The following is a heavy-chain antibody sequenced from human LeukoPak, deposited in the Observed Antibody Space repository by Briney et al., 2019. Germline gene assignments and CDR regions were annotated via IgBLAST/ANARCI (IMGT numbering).Heavy chain of an antibody. V-gene: IGHV3-21*01. J-gene: IGHJ3*02. CDR3: ARDGLGLEWLLRENDAFDI. Sequence: KPGGSLRLSCAASGFTFSSYSMNLVRQAPGKGLEWVSSISSSSSYIYYADSVKGRFTISRDNAKNSLYLQMNSLRAEDTAVYYCARDGLGLEWLLRENDAFDIWGQGTMVTVSP. D-gene: IGHD3-3*01. CDR1: GFTFSSYS. CDR2: ISSSSSYI.